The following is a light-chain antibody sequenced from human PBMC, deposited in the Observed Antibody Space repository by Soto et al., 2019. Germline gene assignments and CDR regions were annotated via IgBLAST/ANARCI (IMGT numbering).Light chain of an antibody. CDR2: SSD. CDR3: AAWDDSLKGLV. CDR1: SSNIGRYT. J-gene: IGLJ2*01. V-gene: IGLV1-44*01. Sequence: QSVLTQPPSASGTPGQRVTISCSGSSSNIGRYTLNWYQQLPGTAPKLLMYSSDQRPSGVPDRFSGSKSGTSASLAISGLQSEDEADYYCAAWDDSLKGLVFGGGTQLTVL.